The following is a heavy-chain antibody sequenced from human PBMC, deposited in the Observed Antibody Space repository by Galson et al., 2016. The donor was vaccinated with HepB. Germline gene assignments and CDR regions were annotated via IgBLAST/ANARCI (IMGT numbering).Heavy chain of an antibody. Sequence: LSLTCAVSGGSFRGYYWIWIRQPPGKGLEWLSFISGPGRTIYYADSVEGRFTMSGDDATNSVYLQMTSLRAEDTAVYYFARSNWLLQNAYDMWGQGKLVTVSS. CDR1: GGSFRGYY. V-gene: IGHV3-11*04. CDR3: ARSNWLLQNAYDM. J-gene: IGHJ3*02. CDR2: ISGPGRTI. D-gene: IGHD3-9*01.